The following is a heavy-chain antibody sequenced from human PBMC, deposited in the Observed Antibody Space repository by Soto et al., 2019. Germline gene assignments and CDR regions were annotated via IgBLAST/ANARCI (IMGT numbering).Heavy chain of an antibody. CDR3: TTFRVGTDFDY. J-gene: IGHJ4*02. CDR1: RDTFSLYV. CDR2: IIPTFGTP. Sequence: QVQLVQSGPEVKKPGSSVKVSCKASRDTFSLYVITWVRQAPGQGLEWMGGIIPTFGTPNYAQKFQGRVTITADESTTTAYMELRSLRSEDTAVYYCTTFRVGTDFDYWGQGTRVTVSS. D-gene: IGHD6-13*01. V-gene: IGHV1-69*01.